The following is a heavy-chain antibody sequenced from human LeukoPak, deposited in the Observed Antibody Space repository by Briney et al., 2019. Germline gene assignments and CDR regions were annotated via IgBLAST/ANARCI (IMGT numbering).Heavy chain of an antibody. CDR1: GYTFTGYY. J-gene: IGHJ3*02. D-gene: IGHD3-10*01. V-gene: IGHV1-2*02. CDR2: INPNSGGT. Sequence: ASVKVSCKTSGYTFTGYYMHWVRQAPGQGLEWMGWINPNSGGTNYAQKFQGRVTMTRDTSISTAYMELSRLRSDDTAVFYCARNLWFGESSDAFDMWGQGTMVTVSS. CDR3: ARNLWFGESSDAFDM.